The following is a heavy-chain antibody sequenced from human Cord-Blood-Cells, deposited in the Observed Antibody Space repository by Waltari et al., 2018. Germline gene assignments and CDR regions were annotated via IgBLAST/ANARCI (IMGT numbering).Heavy chain of an antibody. CDR2: INHSGST. Sequence: QVQLQQWGAGLLKPSETLSLTCAVYGGSFSGYYCSWIRQPPGKGLEWIGEINHSGSTNYNPSLKSRVTISVDTSKNQFSLKLSSVTAADTAVYYCARGQYYDSSGYYYYFDYWGQGTLVTVSS. D-gene: IGHD3-22*01. CDR3: ARGQYYDSSGYYYYFDY. V-gene: IGHV4-34*01. J-gene: IGHJ4*02. CDR1: GGSFSGYY.